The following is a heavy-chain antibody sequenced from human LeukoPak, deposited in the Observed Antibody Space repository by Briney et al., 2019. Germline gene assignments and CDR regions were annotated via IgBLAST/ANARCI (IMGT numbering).Heavy chain of an antibody. CDR1: GFTFSSYS. CDR3: ARENYYYYYMDV. Sequence: PGGSLRLSCAASGFTFSSYSMNWVRQAPGKGLEWVSSITSTSNYIYYADSVKGRFTISRDNAKNSLYLQMNSLRAEDTAVYYCARENYYYYYMDVWGKGTTVTVSS. V-gene: IGHV3-21*01. CDR2: ITSTSNYI. J-gene: IGHJ6*03.